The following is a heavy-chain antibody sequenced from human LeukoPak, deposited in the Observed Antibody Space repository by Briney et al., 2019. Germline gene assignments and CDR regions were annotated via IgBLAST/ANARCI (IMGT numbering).Heavy chain of an antibody. Sequence: GASVKVSCKASGFTFTSSAVQWVRQARGQRLEWMGWISAYNGNTNYAQKLQGRVTMTTDTSTSTAYMELRSLRSDDTAVYYCARVSHYYDSSGYYYWGQGTLVTVSS. J-gene: IGHJ4*02. V-gene: IGHV1-18*01. CDR2: ISAYNGNT. CDR3: ARVSHYYDSSGYYY. D-gene: IGHD3-22*01. CDR1: GFTFTSSA.